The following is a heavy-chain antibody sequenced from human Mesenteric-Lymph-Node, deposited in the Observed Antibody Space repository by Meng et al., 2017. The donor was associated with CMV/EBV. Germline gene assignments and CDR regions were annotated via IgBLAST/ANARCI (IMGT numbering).Heavy chain of an antibody. V-gene: IGHV3-7*01. Sequence: GDSLKISCAASGFPFDYYWMTWVRQAPGKGLEWVGNIRQDGNEENYVESVKGRFTISRDNAKNSLYLQMNSLRAEDTAVYYCATARGLDYWGQGTLVTVSS. D-gene: IGHD5-24*01. CDR1: GFPFDYYW. CDR2: IRQDGNEE. CDR3: ATARGLDY. J-gene: IGHJ4*02.